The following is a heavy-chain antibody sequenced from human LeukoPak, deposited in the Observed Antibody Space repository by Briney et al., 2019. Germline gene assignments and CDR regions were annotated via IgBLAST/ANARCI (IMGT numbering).Heavy chain of an antibody. CDR2: ISGSGGRT. CDR1: GFTFSSYG. J-gene: IGHJ4*02. Sequence: GGSLRLSCAASGFTFSSYGMNWVRQAPGKGLEWVSAISGSGGRTHYADSVKGRFTISRDNSKNTLYLQMNSLRAEDTATYYCAKLPRGEPNDYWGQGTLVTVSS. D-gene: IGHD4-17*01. V-gene: IGHV3-23*01. CDR3: AKLPRGEPNDY.